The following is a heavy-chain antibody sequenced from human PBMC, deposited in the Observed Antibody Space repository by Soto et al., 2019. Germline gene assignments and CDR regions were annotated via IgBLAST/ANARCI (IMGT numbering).Heavy chain of an antibody. Sequence: SETLSLTCTVSGDSISSYYWSWIRQPPGKGLEWIGYIYYSGSTNYNPSLKSRVTISVDTSKNQFSLKLSSVTAADTAVYYCARQEYSTTWYLKYWGQGTLVTVS. CDR3: ARQEYSTTWYLKY. V-gene: IGHV4-59*01. CDR1: GDSISSYY. CDR2: IYYSGST. J-gene: IGHJ4*02. D-gene: IGHD6-13*01.